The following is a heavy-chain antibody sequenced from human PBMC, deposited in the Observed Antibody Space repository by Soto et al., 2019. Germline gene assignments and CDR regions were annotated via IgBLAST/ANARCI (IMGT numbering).Heavy chain of an antibody. D-gene: IGHD6-13*01. CDR3: ATSDSSSQYGNWFDP. CDR1: GYNFINYW. V-gene: IGHV5-10-1*01. CDR2: IDPSDSYT. J-gene: IGHJ5*02. Sequence: GESLKISCEGSGYNFINYWISWVRQMPGKGLEWMGRIDPSDSYTHYSPSFQGHVTISADKSISTAYLQWSSLKASDTAMYYCATSDSSSQYGNWFDPWGQGTLVTVSS.